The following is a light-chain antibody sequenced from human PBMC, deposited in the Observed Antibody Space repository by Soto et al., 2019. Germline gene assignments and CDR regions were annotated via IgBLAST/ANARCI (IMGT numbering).Light chain of an antibody. Sequence: EIVLTQYPGPLSLSPGERATLSCRVSQSVSSSYLAWYQQKPGQAPRLLIYGAASRATGIPDRFSGSGAGADFTLTISRLEPEDFAVYYCQQYGSSPWSFAQGTKV. CDR2: GAA. V-gene: IGKV3-20*01. CDR1: QSVSSSY. CDR3: QQYGSSPWS. J-gene: IGKJ1*01.